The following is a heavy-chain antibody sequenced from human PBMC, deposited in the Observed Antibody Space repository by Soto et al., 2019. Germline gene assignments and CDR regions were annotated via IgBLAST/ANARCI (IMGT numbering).Heavy chain of an antibody. V-gene: IGHV3-23*01. D-gene: IGHD6-6*01. J-gene: IGHJ4*02. CDR1: GFTFSSYA. CDR3: AKDAPGYSSSSRYFDY. Sequence: GGSLRLSCAASGFTFSSYAMSWVRQAPGKGLEWVSAISGSGGSTYYADSVKGRFTISRDNSKNTLYLQMNSLRAEDTAVYYCAKDAPGYSSSSRYFDYWGQGTLVTVSS. CDR2: ISGSGGST.